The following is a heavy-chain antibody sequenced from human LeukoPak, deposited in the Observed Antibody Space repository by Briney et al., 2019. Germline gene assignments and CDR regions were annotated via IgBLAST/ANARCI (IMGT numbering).Heavy chain of an antibody. J-gene: IGHJ4*02. CDR2: LKQDGGEK. CDR3: AREKFLEWYAVAGTFGYFDY. Sequence: GGSLRLSCAASGFTFSNYWMSWVRQAPGKGLEWVANLKQDGGEKYYVDSVKGRFTISRDNAKNSLYLQMNSLRAEDTAVYYCAREKFLEWYAVAGTFGYFDYWGQGTLVTVSS. D-gene: IGHD6-19*01. V-gene: IGHV3-7*01. CDR1: GFTFSNYW.